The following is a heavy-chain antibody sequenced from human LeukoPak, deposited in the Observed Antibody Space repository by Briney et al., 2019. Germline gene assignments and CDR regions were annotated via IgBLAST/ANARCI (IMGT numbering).Heavy chain of an antibody. CDR2: IKPDGSDK. CDR1: GFTFSSYA. CDR3: ARGLFAGGWYPDYFDY. J-gene: IGHJ4*02. D-gene: IGHD6-19*01. V-gene: IGHV3-7*03. Sequence: PGGSLRLSCVASGFTFSSYAMSWVRQAPGKGLEWVANIKPDGSDKYYVDSMEGRFTISRDNAKNSLYLQMNSLRAEDTAVYYCARGLFAGGWYPDYFDYWGQGTLVTVSS.